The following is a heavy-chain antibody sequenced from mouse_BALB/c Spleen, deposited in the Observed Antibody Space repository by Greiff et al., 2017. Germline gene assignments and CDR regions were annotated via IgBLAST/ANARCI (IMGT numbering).Heavy chain of an antibody. V-gene: IGHV14-3*02. CDR3: ANYGNYYAMDY. Sequence: VQLQQSGAELVKPGASVKLSCTASGFNIKDTYMHWVKQRPEQGLEWIGRIDPANGNTKSDPKFQGQATITADTSSNTAYLQLSSLTSEDTAVYYCANYGNYYAMDYWGQGTSVTVSS. D-gene: IGHD2-1*01. CDR2: IDPANGNT. CDR1: GFNIKDTY. J-gene: IGHJ4*01.